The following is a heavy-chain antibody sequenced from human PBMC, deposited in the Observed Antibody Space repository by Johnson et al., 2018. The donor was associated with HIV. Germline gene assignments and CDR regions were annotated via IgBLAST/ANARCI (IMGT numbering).Heavy chain of an antibody. CDR1: GFTFSDYY. J-gene: IGHJ3*02. V-gene: IGHV3-11*04. D-gene: IGHD1-1*01. CDR2: ISGSGSTI. CDR3: ARVERSWAFDI. Sequence: QVQLVESGGGWVKPGGSLRLSCAASGFTFSDYYMSWIRQAPGKGREGVSYISGSGSTIYDPDSGKGRFPISRDSAKNSLYLQMNSLRAEDTAVYYCARVERSWAFDIWGQGTMVTVSS.